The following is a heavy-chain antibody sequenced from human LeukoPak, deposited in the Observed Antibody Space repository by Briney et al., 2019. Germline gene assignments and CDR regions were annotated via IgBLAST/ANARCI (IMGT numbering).Heavy chain of an antibody. CDR3: AKKALTSPPRYHYYYMDV. D-gene: IGHD1-14*01. CDR2: ISWNSGSI. J-gene: IGHJ6*03. Sequence: PGGSLRLSCAASGFTFDDYAMHWVRQAPGKGLEWVSGISWNSGSIGYADSVKGRFTISRDNAKNSLYLQMNSLRAEDTALYYRAKKALTSPPRYHYYYMDVWGKGTTVTVSS. V-gene: IGHV3-9*01. CDR1: GFTFDDYA.